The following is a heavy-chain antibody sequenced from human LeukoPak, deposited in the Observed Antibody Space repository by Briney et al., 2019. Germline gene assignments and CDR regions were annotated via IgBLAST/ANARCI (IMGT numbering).Heavy chain of an antibody. CDR2: ISGSGGTT. Sequence: GGSLRLSCAASGFTFSSYAMSWVRQAPGKGLEWVSTISGSGGTTYYADSVKGRFTISRDSSKNTLSLQTNSLRAEDTAVYYCAKDRSGSYPGDFDYWGQGTLVTVSS. CDR3: AKDRSGSYPGDFDY. J-gene: IGHJ4*02. V-gene: IGHV3-23*01. D-gene: IGHD1-26*01. CDR1: GFTFSSYA.